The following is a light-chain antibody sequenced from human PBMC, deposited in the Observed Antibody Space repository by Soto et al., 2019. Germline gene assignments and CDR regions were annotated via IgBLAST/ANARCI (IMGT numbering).Light chain of an antibody. Sequence: ILMTQSPATVSVSPGESATLSCRASQNIYYNVAWYQQRPGQAPRLLIYRASTRAPGVPARFSGSGSGTEFTLTISRLQPEDFTVYSCLQYPNLWAFGQGTKVDIX. V-gene: IGKV3-15*01. CDR2: RAS. CDR1: QNIYYN. CDR3: LQYPNLWA. J-gene: IGKJ1*01.